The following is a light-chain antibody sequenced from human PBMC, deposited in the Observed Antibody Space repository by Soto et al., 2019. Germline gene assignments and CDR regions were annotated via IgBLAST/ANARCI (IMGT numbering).Light chain of an antibody. V-gene: IGLV2-14*01. CDR1: SSDVGRYNF. CDR3: NSFTSSDTWV. CDR2: EVS. Sequence: QSVLTQPASVSGSPGQSITISCTGTSSDVGRYNFVSWYQQHPGKAPKLIIYEVSNRPSGVSNRFSGSKSVNTASLTISGLQAEDEADYYCNSFTSSDTWVFGGGTQLTVL. J-gene: IGLJ3*02.